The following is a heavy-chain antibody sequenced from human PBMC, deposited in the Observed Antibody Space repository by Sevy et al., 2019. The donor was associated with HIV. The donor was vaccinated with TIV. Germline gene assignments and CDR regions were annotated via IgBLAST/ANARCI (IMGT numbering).Heavy chain of an antibody. D-gene: IGHD2-2*01. CDR2: ISFNGSHV. V-gene: IGHV3-11*04. Sequence: GGSLRLSCAASGFSFSDYHMSWVRLSPGKGLEWVSYISFNGSHVYYIEAVKGRFTISRDNGRNSLYLQMNNLRVDDTSVYFCAREGPVGGMDVWGKGTTVTVSS. CDR3: AREGPVGGMDV. CDR1: GFSFSDYH. J-gene: IGHJ6*04.